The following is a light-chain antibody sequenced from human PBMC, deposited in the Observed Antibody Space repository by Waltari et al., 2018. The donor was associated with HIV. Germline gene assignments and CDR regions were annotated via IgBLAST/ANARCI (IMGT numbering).Light chain of an antibody. CDR2: DAS. J-gene: IGKJ4*01. V-gene: IGKV3-11*01. CDR3: QQRTNWPLT. Sequence: ETVLTQPPATLSVSPGARATLSCKASQSISSYLAWYQQKLGQAPRLLIYDASTRATGIPARFSGSGSGTDFTLTISSLEPEDVAVYYCQQRTNWPLTFGGGTKVEIK. CDR1: QSISSY.